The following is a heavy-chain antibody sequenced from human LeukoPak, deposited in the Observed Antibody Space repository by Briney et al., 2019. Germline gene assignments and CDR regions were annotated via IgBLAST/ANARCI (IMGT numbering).Heavy chain of an antibody. V-gene: IGHV4-61*02. CDR3: ARAPYYYVSSASGTQFHNWLDT. CDR1: VGSISSGNYY. J-gene: IGHJ5*02. CDR2: VYTTGST. D-gene: IGHD3-22*01. Sequence: SETLSLTCTVSVGSISSGNYYWRWIRQPAGKGLEWIGRVYTTGSTNYNPSLKSRITISVDTAKKQFSLTLYSVTAADTAVYFCARAPYYYVSSASGTQFHNWLDTWGQGTMVTVSS.